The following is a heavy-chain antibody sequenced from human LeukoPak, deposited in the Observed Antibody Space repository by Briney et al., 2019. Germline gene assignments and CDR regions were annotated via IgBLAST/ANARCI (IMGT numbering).Heavy chain of an antibody. D-gene: IGHD4-17*01. CDR1: GYTFTSYG. J-gene: IGHJ4*02. V-gene: IGHV1-8*02. Sequence: GASVKVSCKASGYTFTSYGISWVRQAPGQGLEWMGWMNPNSGNTGYAQKFQGRVTMTRNTSISTAYMELSSLRSEDTAVYYCARAPKFTVTRESYYFDYWGQGTLVTVSS. CDR3: ARAPKFTVTRESYYFDY. CDR2: MNPNSGNT.